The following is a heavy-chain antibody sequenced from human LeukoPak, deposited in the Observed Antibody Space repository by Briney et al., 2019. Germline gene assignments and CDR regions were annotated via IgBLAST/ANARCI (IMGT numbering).Heavy chain of an antibody. J-gene: IGHJ4*02. Sequence: ASVKVSCKASGYTFTGYYMHWVRQAPGQGLEWMGWINPNSGGTNYAQKFQGRVTMTRDTSISTAYMELSRLRSYDTAVYHCARDKTYYDILTGYYDYWGQGTLVTVSS. CDR3: ARDKTYYDILTGYYDY. D-gene: IGHD3-9*01. V-gene: IGHV1-2*02. CDR1: GYTFTGYY. CDR2: INPNSGGT.